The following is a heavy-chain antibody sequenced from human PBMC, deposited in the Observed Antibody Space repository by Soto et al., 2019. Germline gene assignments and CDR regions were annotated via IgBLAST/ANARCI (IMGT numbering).Heavy chain of an antibody. CDR2: IWYDGSNK. CDR3: AREEYYDSSGMGDAFDI. D-gene: IGHD3-22*01. J-gene: IGHJ3*02. Sequence: GGSLRLSCAASGFTFSSYGMHWVRQAPGKGLEWVAVIWYDGSNKYYADSVKGRFTISRDNSKNTLYLQMNSLRAEDTAVYYCAREEYYDSSGMGDAFDIWGQGTMVTVSS. V-gene: IGHV3-33*01. CDR1: GFTFSSYG.